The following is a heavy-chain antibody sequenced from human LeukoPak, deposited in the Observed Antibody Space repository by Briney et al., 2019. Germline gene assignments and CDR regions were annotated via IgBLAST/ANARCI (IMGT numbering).Heavy chain of an antibody. CDR1: GYTFTSYD. Sequence: ASVKVSCKASGYTFTSYDINWVRQAPGQGLEWMGIINPSGGSTSYAQKFQGRVTMTRDTSTSTVYMELSSLRSEDTAVYYCAREAPSRGDDYYFDYWGQGTLVTVSS. CDR2: INPSGGST. J-gene: IGHJ4*02. CDR3: AREAPSRGDDYYFDY. V-gene: IGHV1-46*01. D-gene: IGHD2-21*02.